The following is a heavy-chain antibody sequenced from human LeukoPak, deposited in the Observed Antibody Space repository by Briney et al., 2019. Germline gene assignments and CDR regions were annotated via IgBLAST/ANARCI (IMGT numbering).Heavy chain of an antibody. CDR2: VGGDEKT. J-gene: IGHJ4*02. D-gene: IGHD2-21*02. Sequence: GGSLRLSCAASVFPFSGNSMSWVRQLPGRGLEWVSGVGGDEKTHYADFVRGRFTISRDNAKNTVFLQMNSLTVEDAAVYYCAKDLSSWVTADYWGQGVLVTVSS. CDR1: VFPFSGNS. CDR3: AKDLSSWVTADY. V-gene: IGHV3-23*01.